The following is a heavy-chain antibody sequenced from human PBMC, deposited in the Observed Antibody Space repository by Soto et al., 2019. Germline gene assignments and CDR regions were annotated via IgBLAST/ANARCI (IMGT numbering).Heavy chain of an antibody. J-gene: IGHJ4*02. CDR2: IYYRGST. D-gene: IGHD1-26*01. CDR3: ARDPARGGGRYLGYFDY. Sequence: QVQLQESGPRLVKPSQTLSLTCTVSGGSIRSGDNYWSWIRQTPGKGLEWIGYIYYRGSTYYNQSLKSRVTISADTSMNQFALTLTSVTAADTAVYYCARDPARGGGRYLGYFDYWGQGTPVTVSS. CDR1: GGSIRSGDNY. V-gene: IGHV4-30-4*01.